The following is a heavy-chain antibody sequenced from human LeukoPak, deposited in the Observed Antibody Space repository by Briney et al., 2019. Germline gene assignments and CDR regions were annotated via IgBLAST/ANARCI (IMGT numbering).Heavy chain of an antibody. Sequence: PSETLSLTCTVSGGSISSYYWSWIRQPPGKGLEWVGYIYYSGSTNYNPSLKSRVTISVDTSKNQFSLKLSSVTAADTAVYYCAREKHYGSPRGYFDYWGQGTLVTVSS. CDR3: AREKHYGSPRGYFDY. J-gene: IGHJ4*02. V-gene: IGHV4-59*01. CDR2: IYYSGST. CDR1: GGSISSYY. D-gene: IGHD3-10*01.